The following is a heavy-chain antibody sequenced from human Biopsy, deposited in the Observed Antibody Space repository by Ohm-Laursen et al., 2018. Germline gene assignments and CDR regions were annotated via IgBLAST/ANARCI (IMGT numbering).Heavy chain of an antibody. CDR3: ARGSSYGYDFDY. D-gene: IGHD5-18*01. J-gene: IGHJ4*02. Sequence: SQTLSFTCTVSDGSINCYCWIWITQPQGKRLVWIGNIYYSGSTNFNPSLNSRVTISVDTSKNQFSLKLSPVTEADPAVYFCARGSSYGYDFDYWGQGTLVAVSS. V-gene: IGHV4-59*01. CDR1: DGSINCYC. CDR2: IYYSGST.